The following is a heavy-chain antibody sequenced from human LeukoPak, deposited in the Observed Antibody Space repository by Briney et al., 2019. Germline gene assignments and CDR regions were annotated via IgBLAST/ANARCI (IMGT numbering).Heavy chain of an antibody. J-gene: IGHJ4*02. CDR1: GGSISSGSYY. D-gene: IGHD1-26*01. CDR2: IYTSGST. V-gene: IGHV4-61*02. CDR3: ARALGGYPANFDY. Sequence: SQTLSLTCTVSGGSISSGSYYWSWIRQPAGKGLEWIGRIYTSGSTNYNPSLKSRVTISVDTSKNQFSLKLSSVTAADTAVYYCARALGGYPANFDYWGQGTLFTVSS.